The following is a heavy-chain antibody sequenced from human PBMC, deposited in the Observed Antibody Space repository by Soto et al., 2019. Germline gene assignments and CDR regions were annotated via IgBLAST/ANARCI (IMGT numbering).Heavy chain of an antibody. J-gene: IGHJ4*02. V-gene: IGHV4-39*01. CDR3: ARHNPRITVFDY. D-gene: IGHD3-10*01. CDR2: IYYNGDT. Sequence: QLQLQESGPGLVKPSETLFLTCTVSGDSIISRSYYWGWIRQPPGKGLEWIGSIYYNGDTYYNPSLKSRVTISVDTSKNQFSLKLNSVTAADTAVYYCARHNPRITVFDYWGQGTLVTVSS. CDR1: GDSIISRSYY.